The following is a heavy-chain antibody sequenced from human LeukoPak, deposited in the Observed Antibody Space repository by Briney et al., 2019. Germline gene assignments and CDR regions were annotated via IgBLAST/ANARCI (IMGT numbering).Heavy chain of an antibody. Sequence: GGSLRLSCAASGFTFSSYAMSWVRQAPGKGLEWVSAISGSGGSTYYADSVKGRFTISRDNSKNTLYLQMNSLRAEDTAVYYCAKDGQYYYDSSGYSDYWGQGTLVSVSS. D-gene: IGHD3-22*01. CDR2: ISGSGGST. V-gene: IGHV3-23*01. CDR3: AKDGQYYYDSSGYSDY. J-gene: IGHJ4*02. CDR1: GFTFSSYA.